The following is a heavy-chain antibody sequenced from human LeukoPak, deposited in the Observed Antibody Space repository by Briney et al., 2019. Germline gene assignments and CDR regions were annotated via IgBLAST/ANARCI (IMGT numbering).Heavy chain of an antibody. J-gene: IGHJ4*02. CDR3: SMSYYERSGVDH. D-gene: IGHD3-22*01. Sequence: ASVKVSCKASGYTFTGYYMHWVRQAPGQGLEWMGWVNPNSGVTKYAQKFQGRVTMTRGASISTAYMELSKLRNTDTTLYYCSMSYYERSGVDHWGQGTLVTVSS. V-gene: IGHV1-2*02. CDR2: VNPNSGVT. CDR1: GYTFTGYY.